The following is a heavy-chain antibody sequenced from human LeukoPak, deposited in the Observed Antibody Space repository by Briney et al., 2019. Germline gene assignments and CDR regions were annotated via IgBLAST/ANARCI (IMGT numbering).Heavy chain of an antibody. J-gene: IGHJ6*02. CDR1: GFTFNDHY. Sequence: PGGSLSLSGSASGFTFNDHYMSWIRPVPGKGMEWLAYIGESPRRMYHAYSVKGRFTISRDNAKNSLYLRMDSLRVEDTAVYYCSRGHYGMDVWGQGATVIVSS. V-gene: IGHV3-11*01. CDR2: IGESPRRM. CDR3: SRGHYGMDV.